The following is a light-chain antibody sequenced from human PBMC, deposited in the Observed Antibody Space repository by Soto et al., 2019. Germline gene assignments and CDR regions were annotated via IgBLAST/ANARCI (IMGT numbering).Light chain of an antibody. CDR3: QQYYAYSYT. Sequence: IQMTQSPSTVSASVGDRVTITCRARQAVNSWVAWYQPKSGKAPKLLIYRAATLENGVPSRFSGSGSETEFTLTISGLQPDDSGTYSCQQYYAYSYTFGQGTKVEIK. V-gene: IGKV1-5*03. CDR2: RAA. J-gene: IGKJ2*01. CDR1: QAVNSW.